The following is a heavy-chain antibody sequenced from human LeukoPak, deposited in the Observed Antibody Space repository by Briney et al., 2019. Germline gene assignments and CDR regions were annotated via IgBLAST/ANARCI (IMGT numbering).Heavy chain of an antibody. CDR1: GDSISYFY. J-gene: IGHJ3*02. Sequence: KASETLSLTCSVSGDSISYFYWSWIRQPAGKGLEWIGRIYTSGSTNYNPSLKSRVTMSVDTSKNQFSLKLSSVTAADTAVYYCARDVTVSEWIGEDYADHDAFDIWGQGTMVTVSS. D-gene: IGHD4-17*01. CDR3: ARDVTVSEWIGEDYADHDAFDI. V-gene: IGHV4-4*07. CDR2: IYTSGST.